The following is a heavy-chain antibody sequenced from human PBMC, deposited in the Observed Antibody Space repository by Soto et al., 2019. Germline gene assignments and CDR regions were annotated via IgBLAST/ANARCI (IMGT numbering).Heavy chain of an antibody. CDR3: SRDRTWWTRYYSGVDD. CDR2: MWYDRSHT. J-gene: IGHJ6*02. V-gene: IGHV3-33*01. D-gene: IGHD2-15*01. Sequence: QAHLVESGGGLVQPGGSLKISCAASGFTFTSYAMHWVRQAPGKGLEWVALMWYDRSHTYYAESVKGRFNISRDNSNNRLFLQMSGLRAEDTAVYYCSRDRTWWTRYYSGVDDWGQGTTVTVS. CDR1: GFTFTSYA.